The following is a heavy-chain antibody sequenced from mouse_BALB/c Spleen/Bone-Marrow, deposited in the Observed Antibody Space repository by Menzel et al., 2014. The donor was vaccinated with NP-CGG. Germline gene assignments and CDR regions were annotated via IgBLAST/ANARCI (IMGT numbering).Heavy chain of an antibody. CDR2: INPSTGYT. J-gene: IGHJ4*01. CDR3: ARGNPLYAMDY. CDR1: GYTSTSYW. V-gene: IGHV1-7*01. Sequence: QVQLQQPGAELAKPGASVKMSCKASGYTSTSYWMHWVKQRPGQGLEWIGYINPSTGYTDYNQKFNDKATLTADKSSSTAYMQLSSLTSKDSAVYYCARGNPLYAMDYWGQGTSVTVSS. D-gene: IGHD2-1*01.